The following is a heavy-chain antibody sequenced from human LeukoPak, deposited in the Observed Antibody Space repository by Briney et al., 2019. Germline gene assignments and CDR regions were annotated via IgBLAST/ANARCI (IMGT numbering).Heavy chain of an antibody. CDR2: ISSSGSDI. CDR3: VRETAYSFDC. V-gene: IGHV3-48*03. D-gene: IGHD1-14*01. CDR1: GFTFSSYE. Sequence: GGSLRLSCAASGFTFSSYEMNWVRQAPGKGLDWISYISSSGSDIYNADSVKGRFTISRDNAKNSMYLQMNSLRDEDTAVYYCVRETAYSFDCWGQGTLVTVSS. J-gene: IGHJ4*02.